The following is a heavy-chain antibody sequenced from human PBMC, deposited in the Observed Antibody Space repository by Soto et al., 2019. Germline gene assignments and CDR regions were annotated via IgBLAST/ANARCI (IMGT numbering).Heavy chain of an antibody. CDR1: GFTFSRYS. V-gene: IGHV3-21*01. J-gene: IGHJ4*02. D-gene: IGHD7-27*01. CDR2: ISSTTNYI. CDR3: ARETEDLTSKLDN. Sequence: EVQLVESGGGLVRPGGSLRLSCAASGFTFSRYSMNWVRQAPGKGLEWVSSISSTTNYIYYADSMKGGFTVSRDNPKNSVYLDINSLSAENTAVYNGARETEDLTSKLDNRRQRTLVNVSS.